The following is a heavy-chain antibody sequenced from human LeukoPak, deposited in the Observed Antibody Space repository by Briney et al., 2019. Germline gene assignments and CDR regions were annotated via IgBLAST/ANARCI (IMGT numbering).Heavy chain of an antibody. D-gene: IGHD6-13*01. CDR3: AKAGVRYSSSWAEYFQH. CDR2: ISGSGGST. V-gene: IGHV3-23*01. CDR1: GFTFSSYA. J-gene: IGHJ1*01. Sequence: GGSLRLSCAASGFTFSSYAMSWVRQAPGKGLEWVSAISGSGGSTYYADSVKGRFTISRDNSKNTLYLQMNSLRAEDMAVYYCAKAGVRYSSSWAEYFQHWGQGTLVTVSS.